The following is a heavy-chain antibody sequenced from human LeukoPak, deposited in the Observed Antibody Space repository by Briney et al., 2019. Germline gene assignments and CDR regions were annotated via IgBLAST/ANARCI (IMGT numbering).Heavy chain of an antibody. J-gene: IGHJ4*02. Sequence: QPGGSLRLSCAASGFTFSSYAMSWVRRAPGKGLEWVSAISGSGGSTYYADSVKGRFTISRDNSKNTLYLQMNSLRAEDTAVYYCAKDSGFYGSGSADYWGQGTLVTVSS. CDR3: AKDSGFYGSGSADY. CDR2: ISGSGGST. V-gene: IGHV3-23*01. CDR1: GFTFSSYA. D-gene: IGHD3-10*01.